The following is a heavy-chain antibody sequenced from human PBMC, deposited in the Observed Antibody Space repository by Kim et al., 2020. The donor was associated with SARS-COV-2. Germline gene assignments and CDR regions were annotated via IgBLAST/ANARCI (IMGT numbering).Heavy chain of an antibody. CDR2: IYYSGST. D-gene: IGHD3-9*01. V-gene: IGHV4-39*01. J-gene: IGHJ4*02. Sequence: SETLSLTCTVSGGSISSSSYYWGWIRQPPGKGLEWIGSIYYSGSTYYNPSLKSRVTISVDTSKNQFSLKLSSVTAADTAVYYCAKPLRYFDWLLWDYWGQGTLVTVSS. CDR1: GGSISSSSYY. CDR3: AKPLRYFDWLLWDY.